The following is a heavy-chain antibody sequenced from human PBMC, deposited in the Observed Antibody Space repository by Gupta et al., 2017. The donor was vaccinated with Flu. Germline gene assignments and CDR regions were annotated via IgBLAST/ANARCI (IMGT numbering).Heavy chain of an antibody. V-gene: IGHV3-33*01. CDR3: ARGAECYDIMTGYCYYYGMDV. Sequence: QVQLVESGGGVVQPGRSLTVSCEASGFAFSSYAMHWVRQAPGKGLEWLAVIWFNGSKKIYADSLKGRFTISRDNFENTLYLEMHSLRVEDTAVYYCARGAECYDIMTGYCYYYGMDVWGQGTTVTVSS. D-gene: IGHD3-9*01. CDR2: IWFNGSKK. CDR1: GFAFSSYA. J-gene: IGHJ6*02.